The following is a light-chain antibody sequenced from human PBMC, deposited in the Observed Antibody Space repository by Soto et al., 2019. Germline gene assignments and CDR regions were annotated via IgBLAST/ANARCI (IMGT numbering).Light chain of an antibody. Sequence: QSVLTQPPSASGTPGQRVTISCSGSSSNIGSNYEYWYQQLPGTAPKLLIYRNNQRPSGVPDRFSGSKSGTSASLAISGLRSEDEADYYCAAWDDSLSVYVVFGGGTKVTVL. CDR3: AAWDDSLSVYVV. CDR1: SSNIGSNY. V-gene: IGLV1-47*01. J-gene: IGLJ2*01. CDR2: RNN.